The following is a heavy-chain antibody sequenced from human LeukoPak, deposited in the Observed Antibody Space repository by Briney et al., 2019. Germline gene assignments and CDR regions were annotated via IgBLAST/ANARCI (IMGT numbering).Heavy chain of an antibody. D-gene: IGHD4-11*01. Sequence: PSETLSLTCAVYGGSFSGYYWSWIRQPPGKGLEWIGEINHSGSTNYNPSLKSRVTISVDTSKNQFSLKLSSVTAADTALYYCARWITTEYYFDYWGQGTLVTVSS. CDR3: ARWITTEYYFDY. V-gene: IGHV4-34*01. J-gene: IGHJ4*02. CDR1: GGSFSGYY. CDR2: INHSGST.